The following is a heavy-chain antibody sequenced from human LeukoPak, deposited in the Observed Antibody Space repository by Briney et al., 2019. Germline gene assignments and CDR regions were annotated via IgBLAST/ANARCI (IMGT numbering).Heavy chain of an antibody. J-gene: IGHJ4*02. CDR3: ARASSGWYDY. Sequence: PGGSLRLSCAASGFTFSNYAMHWVRQAPGTGLEYVSAISSTGGYTYYADSVKGRFTISRDNSKDTLYLQMGSLRTEDMAVYYCARASSGWYDYWGQGTLVTVPS. CDR1: GFTFSNYA. CDR2: ISSTGGYT. V-gene: IGHV3-64*02. D-gene: IGHD6-19*01.